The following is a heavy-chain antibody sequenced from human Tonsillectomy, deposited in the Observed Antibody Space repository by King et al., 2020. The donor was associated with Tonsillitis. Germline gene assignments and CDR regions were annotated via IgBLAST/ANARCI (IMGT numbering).Heavy chain of an antibody. D-gene: IGHD6-6*01. CDR2: ISETSSHI. CDR1: GSTFSTSN. CDR3: ATDTGRYIRSSAVFY. J-gene: IGHJ4*02. Sequence: VQLVESGGGLVQPGGSLRLSCAASGSTFSTSNMNWVRQAPGKGLEWISYISETSSHIYYTDSVQGRFTISRDNAKDSLFLQMNSLRDEDTAVYYCATDTGRYIRSSAVFYWGQGTLVTVSS. V-gene: IGHV3-48*02.